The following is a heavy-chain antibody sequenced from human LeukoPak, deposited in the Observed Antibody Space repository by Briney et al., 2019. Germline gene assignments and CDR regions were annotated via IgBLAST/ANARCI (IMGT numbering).Heavy chain of an antibody. CDR1: GYTFTRYD. V-gene: IGHV1-2*02. Sequence: ASVKVSCKASGYTFTRYDINWVRQAPGQGLEWMGWINPNSGGTNYAQKFQGRVTMTRDTSISTAYMELSRLRSDDTAVYYCARDAHDYVWGSYRSGFDYWGQGTLVTVSS. CDR2: INPNSGGT. CDR3: ARDAHDYVWGSYRSGFDY. J-gene: IGHJ4*02. D-gene: IGHD3-16*02.